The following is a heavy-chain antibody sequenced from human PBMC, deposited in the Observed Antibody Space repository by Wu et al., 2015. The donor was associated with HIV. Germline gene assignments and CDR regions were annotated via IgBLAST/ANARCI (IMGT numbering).Heavy chain of an antibody. D-gene: IGHD5-24*01. CDR3: SSEHGH. J-gene: IGHJ4*02. CDR2: INPKNGVT. CDR1: GYTFTDHY. V-gene: IGHV1-2*04. Sequence: QVQLVQSGAEVKKPGASVKVSCKASGYTFTDHYIHWVRQAPGQGLEWMGWINPKNGVTRYTQKFQGWVTLTRDTSISTAYMEVNALGSDDTAVFYCSSEHGHWGQGTLVTVSS.